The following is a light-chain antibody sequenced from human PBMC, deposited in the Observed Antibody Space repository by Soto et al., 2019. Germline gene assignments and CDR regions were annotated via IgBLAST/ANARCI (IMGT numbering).Light chain of an antibody. Sequence: EIVLTQSPGTLSLSPGERATLTCRASQSVGNNFLAWYQRKPGQAPRLLIHGASSRATGIPDRFSGSGSGTDFALNISRLEPEDFAVFYCQQYAASPITFGGGTKVEIK. J-gene: IGKJ4*01. CDR2: GAS. CDR1: QSVGNNF. V-gene: IGKV3-20*01. CDR3: QQYAASPIT.